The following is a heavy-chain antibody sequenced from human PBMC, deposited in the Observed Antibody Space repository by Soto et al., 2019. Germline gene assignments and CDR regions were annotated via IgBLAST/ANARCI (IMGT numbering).Heavy chain of an antibody. CDR1: GFTLNTHN. CDR2: ISDSSSTI. D-gene: IGHD3-22*01. CDR3: ARDDYPYYDDSSGYHFDY. V-gene: IGHV3-48*01. Sequence: GGAPRLSPAAPGFTLNTHNMNRVRPAPGEGVEWVSYISDSSSTIHYADSVKGRFTISRDNAKNSLYLQMNSLRAEDTAVYYCARDDYPYYDDSSGYHFDYWGQGALVTVSS. J-gene: IGHJ4*02.